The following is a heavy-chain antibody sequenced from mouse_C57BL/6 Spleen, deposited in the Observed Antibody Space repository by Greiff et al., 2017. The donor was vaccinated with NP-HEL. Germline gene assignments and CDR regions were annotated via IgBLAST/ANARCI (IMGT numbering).Heavy chain of an antibody. V-gene: IGHV1-7*01. D-gene: IGHD2-4*01. CDR1: GYTFTSYW. Sequence: QVQLQQSGAELAKPGASVKLSCKASGYTFTSYWMHWVKQRPGQGLEWIGYINPSSGYTKYNQKFKDKATLTADKSSSTAYMQLSSLTYEDSAVYYCARSDYLYYYAMDDWGQGTSVTVSS. CDR3: ARSDYLYYYAMDD. J-gene: IGHJ4*01. CDR2: INPSSGYT.